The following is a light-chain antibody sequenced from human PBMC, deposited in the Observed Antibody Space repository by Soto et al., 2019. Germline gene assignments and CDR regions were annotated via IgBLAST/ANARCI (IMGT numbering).Light chain of an antibody. J-gene: IGKJ4*01. V-gene: IGKV1-13*02. Sequence: AIQVTQSPSSLSASVGDRVTITCRASQASSSALVWYQQKPGKPPQLQLYDASTLESWVPSRFSGSGYGTDFTLTISSLQPEDFATYYCRQFDSNPLTFGGGTKVEIK. CDR2: DAS. CDR3: RQFDSNPLT. CDR1: QASSSA.